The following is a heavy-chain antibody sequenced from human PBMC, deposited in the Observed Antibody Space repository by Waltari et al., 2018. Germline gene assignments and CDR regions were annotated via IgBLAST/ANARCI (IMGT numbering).Heavy chain of an antibody. CDR2: IYYSGST. V-gene: IGHV4-59*11. D-gene: IGHD3-10*01. CDR3: ARDRELGLGLHYFDY. J-gene: IGHJ4*02. Sequence: QVQLQESGPGLVKPSETLSLTCTVSGGSISSHYWSWIRQPPGKGLEWIGYIYYSGSTNYNPSLKSRVTISVDTSKNQFSLKPSSVTAADTAVYYCARDRELGLGLHYFDYWGQGTLVTVSS. CDR1: GGSISSHY.